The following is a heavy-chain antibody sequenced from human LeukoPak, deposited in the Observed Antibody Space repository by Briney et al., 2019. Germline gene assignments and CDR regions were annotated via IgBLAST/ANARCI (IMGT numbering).Heavy chain of an antibody. CDR3: ARDMAVAGTAGYYYYGMDV. CDR1: GRSISSYH. J-gene: IGHJ6*02. CDR2: IYTSGRT. D-gene: IGHD6-19*01. Sequence: NPAETLSLTCTVSGRSISSYHWSWIRPPAGKGLEWIGRIYTSGRTNYNPSLKSRVTMSVDTSKNQFSLNLSSVPAADTAVYYCARDMAVAGTAGYYYYGMDVWGQGTTVTVSS. V-gene: IGHV4-4*07.